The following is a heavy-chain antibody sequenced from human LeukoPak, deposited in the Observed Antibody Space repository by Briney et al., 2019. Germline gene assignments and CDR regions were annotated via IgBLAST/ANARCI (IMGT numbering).Heavy chain of an antibody. J-gene: IGHJ6*03. V-gene: IGHV1-69*06. Sequence: SVKVSCKASGYTFTSYGISWVRQAPGQGLEWMGGIIPIFGTANYAQKFQGRVTITADKSTSTAYMELSSLRSEDTAVYYCAREGYYYDSSGYSSFYYYYYYMDVWGKGTTVTVSS. CDR2: IIPIFGTA. CDR3: AREGYYYDSSGYSSFYYYYYYMDV. D-gene: IGHD3-22*01. CDR1: GYTFTSYG.